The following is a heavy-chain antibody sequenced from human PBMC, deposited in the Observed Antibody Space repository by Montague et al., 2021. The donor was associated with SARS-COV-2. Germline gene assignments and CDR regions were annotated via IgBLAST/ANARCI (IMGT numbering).Heavy chain of an antibody. D-gene: IGHD3-10*01. CDR2: ISYDGSVQ. Sequence: SLSLSCAASGFSFSHFGLHWVRQAPGKGLEWLAVISYDGSVQYYADFLRGRFSISKDNSKYTVYLQMNSLRPEDTAVYFCAKNRAIFWFGEGRESMDAWGQGTTGIVS. CDR3: AKNRAIFWFGEGRESMDA. J-gene: IGHJ6*02. V-gene: IGHV3-30*18. CDR1: GFSFSHFG.